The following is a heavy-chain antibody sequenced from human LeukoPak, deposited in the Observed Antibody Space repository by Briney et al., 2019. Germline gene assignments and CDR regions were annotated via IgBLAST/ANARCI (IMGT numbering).Heavy chain of an antibody. D-gene: IGHD4-11*01. Sequence: GGSLRLSCAASGFTFSNYAMSWVRQAPGKGLEWVSGISSSGGSTYSAGSVKGRFTISRDNAKSTLYVQMNSLRAEDTAVYYCAKDHYSNYGYFDYWGQGTPVTVSS. CDR1: GFTFSNYA. V-gene: IGHV3-23*01. CDR3: AKDHYSNYGYFDY. CDR2: ISSSGGST. J-gene: IGHJ4*02.